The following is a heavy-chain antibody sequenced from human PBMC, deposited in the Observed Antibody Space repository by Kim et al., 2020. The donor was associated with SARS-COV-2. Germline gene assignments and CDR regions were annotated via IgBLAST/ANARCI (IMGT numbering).Heavy chain of an antibody. D-gene: IGHD2-2*01. CDR3: ARHPGPDIVVVPAAIFRFEP. CDR1: GGSISSYY. J-gene: IGHJ5*02. CDR2: IYYSGST. V-gene: IGHV4-59*08. Sequence: SETLSLTCTVSGGSISSYYWSWIRQPPGKGLEWIGDIYYSGSTNYNPSLKSRVPISVDTSKNQFSLKLSSVTAADTAVYYCARHPGPDIVVVPAAIFRFEPWGQGTLVTVSS.